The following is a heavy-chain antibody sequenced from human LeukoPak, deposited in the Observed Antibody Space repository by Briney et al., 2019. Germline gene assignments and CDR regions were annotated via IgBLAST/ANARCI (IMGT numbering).Heavy chain of an antibody. CDR2: INHSGST. CDR3: ARGGRVVVPAAIKQQFDY. V-gene: IGHV4-34*01. J-gene: IGHJ4*02. Sequence: SETLSLTCAVYGGSFSGYYWSWIRQPPGKGLEWIGEINHSGSTNYNPSLNSRVTISVDTSKNQFSLKLSSVTAADTAVYYCARGGRVVVPAAIKQQFDYWGQGTLVTVSS. CDR1: GGSFSGYY. D-gene: IGHD2-2*02.